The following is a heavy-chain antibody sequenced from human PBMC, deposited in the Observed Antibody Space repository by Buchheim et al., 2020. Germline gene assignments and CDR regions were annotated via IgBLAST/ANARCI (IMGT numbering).Heavy chain of an antibody. D-gene: IGHD3-22*01. V-gene: IGHV3-30*18. CDR2: ISYDGSNK. CDR3: AKDSSLGYYDSSGYGY. J-gene: IGHJ4*02. Sequence: QVQLVESGGGVVQPGRSLRLSCAASGFTFSSYGMHWVRQAPGKGLEWVAVISYDGSNKYYADSVKGRFTISRDNSKKTLYLQMNSLRAEDTAVYYCAKDSSLGYYDSSGYGYWGQGTL. CDR1: GFTFSSYG.